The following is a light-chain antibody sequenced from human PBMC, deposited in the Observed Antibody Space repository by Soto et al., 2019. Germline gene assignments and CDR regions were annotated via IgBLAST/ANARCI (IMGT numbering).Light chain of an antibody. CDR3: HQVNSYPHT. CDR1: QGIRDY. J-gene: IGKJ2*01. Sequence: IQVTQSPSSLSASVGDRVTITCRASQGIRDYLGWYQQKPGKAPKLLIYAASRLQSGVPSRFSGSGFGTDFTLTISSLQPEDFATYYCHQVNSYPHTLGQGTKLEIK. CDR2: AAS. V-gene: IGKV1-9*01.